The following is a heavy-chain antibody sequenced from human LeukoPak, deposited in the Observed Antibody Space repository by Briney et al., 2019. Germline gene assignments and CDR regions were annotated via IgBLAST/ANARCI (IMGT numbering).Heavy chain of an antibody. CDR1: GFTFSSYG. D-gene: IGHD6-13*01. CDR3: AKDSHIAAADYFDY. J-gene: IGHJ4*02. V-gene: IGHV3-30*02. CDR2: IRYDGSNK. Sequence: PGGSLRLSCAASGFTFSSYGMHWVRQAPGKGLEGVAFIRYDGSNKYYADSVKGRFTISRDNSKNTLYLQMNSLRAEDTAVYYCAKDSHIAAADYFDYWGQGTLVTVSS.